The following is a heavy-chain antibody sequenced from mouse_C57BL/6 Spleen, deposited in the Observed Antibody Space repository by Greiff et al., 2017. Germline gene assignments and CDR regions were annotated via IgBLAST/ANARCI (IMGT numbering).Heavy chain of an antibody. CDR2: ISYDGSN. D-gene: IGHD2-2*01. J-gene: IGHJ4*01. Sequence: EVQLVESGPGLVKPSQSLSLTCSVTGYSITSGYYWNWIRQFPGNKLEWMGYISYDGSNNYNPSLKNRISITRDTSKNQFFLKLNSVTTEDTATYYCARGSMVTTDYYAMDYWGQGTSVTVSS. V-gene: IGHV3-6*01. CDR3: ARGSMVTTDYYAMDY. CDR1: GYSITSGYY.